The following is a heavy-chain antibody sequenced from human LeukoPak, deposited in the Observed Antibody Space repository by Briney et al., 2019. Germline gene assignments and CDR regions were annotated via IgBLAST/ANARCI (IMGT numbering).Heavy chain of an antibody. V-gene: IGHV4-39*07. CDR1: GDPLNDNLYY. D-gene: IGHD6-19*01. CDR2: FYSSGST. J-gene: IGHJ4*02. CDR3: VRDGRFDSACFDS. Sequence: SETLSLTCNVSGDPLNDNLYYWGWIRQSPGKGLEWIGTFYSSGSTSSHSSLKSRVTISVDTSRTQLSLKLDSVTDTDTAVYYCVRDGRFDSACFDSWGPGILVTVSS.